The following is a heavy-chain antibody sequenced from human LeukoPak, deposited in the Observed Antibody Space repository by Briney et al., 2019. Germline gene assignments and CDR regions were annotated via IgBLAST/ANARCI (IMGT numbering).Heavy chain of an antibody. Sequence: SVKVSCKASGGTFSSYAISWVRQAPGQGLEWMGGIIPIFGTASYAQKFQGRVTITADESTSTAYMELSSLRSEDTAVYYCANTYYYDSSGYEGGVWFDPWGQGTLVTVSS. CDR3: ANTYYYDSSGYEGGVWFDP. CDR1: GGTFSSYA. D-gene: IGHD3-22*01. CDR2: IIPIFGTA. J-gene: IGHJ5*02. V-gene: IGHV1-69*13.